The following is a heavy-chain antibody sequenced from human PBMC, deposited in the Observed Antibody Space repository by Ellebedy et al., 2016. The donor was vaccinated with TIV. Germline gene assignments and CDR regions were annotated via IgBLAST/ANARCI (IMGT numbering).Heavy chain of an antibody. J-gene: IGHJ3*02. Sequence: PGGSLRLSCAASGFIFSGYWMHWVRQAPGKGLVWVSRINSDGSDTAYADSVRGLFTISRDNAKNTLYLQMNSLCAEDTAVYYCAAVQYWEAVFDMWGQGTMVTVSS. D-gene: IGHD2-8*02. CDR3: AAVQYWEAVFDM. CDR2: INSDGSDT. V-gene: IGHV3-74*01. CDR1: GFIFSGYW.